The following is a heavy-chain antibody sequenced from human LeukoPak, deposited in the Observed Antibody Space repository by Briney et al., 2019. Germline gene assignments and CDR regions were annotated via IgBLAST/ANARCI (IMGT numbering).Heavy chain of an antibody. CDR1: GFTFSSYS. D-gene: IGHD3-10*01. V-gene: IGHV3-48*04. CDR3: AREAVRGVIVYYFDY. J-gene: IGHJ4*02. Sequence: PGGSLRLSCAASGFTFSSYSMNWVRQAPGKGLEWVSYISSSSSTIYYADSVKGRFTISRDNAKNSLYLQMNSLRAEDTAVYYCAREAVRGVIVYYFDYWGQGTLVTVSS. CDR2: ISSSSSTI.